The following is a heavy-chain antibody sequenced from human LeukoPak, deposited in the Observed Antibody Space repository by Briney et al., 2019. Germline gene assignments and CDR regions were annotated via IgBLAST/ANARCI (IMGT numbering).Heavy chain of an antibody. J-gene: IGHJ4*02. D-gene: IGHD3-22*01. CDR2: ISYDGSNK. V-gene: IGHV3-30*03. CDR3: ARDLYYYDSSGYHAVDY. CDR1: GFTFSSYG. Sequence: GGSLRLSCAASGFTFSSYGMHWVRQAPGKGLEWVAVISYDGSNKYYADSVKGRFTISRDNSKNTLYLQMNSLRAEDTAVYYCARDLYYYDSSGYHAVDYWGQGTLVTVSS.